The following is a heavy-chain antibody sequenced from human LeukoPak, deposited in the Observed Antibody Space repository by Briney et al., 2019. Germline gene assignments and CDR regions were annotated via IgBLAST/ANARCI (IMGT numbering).Heavy chain of an antibody. J-gene: IGHJ1*01. Sequence: GESLKISCKGSGYSFTTYWIGWVRQMPGKGLEWIGIIHPGDSDTRYSPSFQGQVTISADKSISTAYLQWSNLKASDTAMYYCARQLGDCSRISCLRVFQHWGQGTLVTVSS. CDR1: GYSFTTYW. V-gene: IGHV5-51*01. D-gene: IGHD2-2*01. CDR3: ARQLGDCSRISCLRVFQH. CDR2: IHPGDSDT.